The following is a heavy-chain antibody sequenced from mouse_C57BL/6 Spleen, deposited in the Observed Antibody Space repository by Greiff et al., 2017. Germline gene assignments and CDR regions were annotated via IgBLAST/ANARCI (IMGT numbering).Heavy chain of an antibody. CDR3: ASLYGEEYFDY. J-gene: IGHJ2*01. D-gene: IGHD1-1*02. CDR1: GYTFTSYW. V-gene: IGHV1-72*01. CDR2: IDPKSGGT. Sequence: VQLQQPGAELVKPGASVKLSCKASGYTFTSYWMHWVKQRPGRGLEWIGRIDPKSGGTKYNEKFKSKATLTVDKPSSTACMQLSSLTSEDSAVYYCASLYGEEYFDYWGQGTTLTVSS.